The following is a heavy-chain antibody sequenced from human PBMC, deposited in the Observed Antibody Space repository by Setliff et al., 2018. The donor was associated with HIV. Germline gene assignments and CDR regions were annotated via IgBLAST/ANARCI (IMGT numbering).Heavy chain of an antibody. Sequence: PGGSLRLSCAASGFSFTDVWMNWVRQAPGKGLEWVGRIKSRTDGGATDYAAPVKGRFSISRDDSKKTLYLQMDSLKTGDTAVYYCTTEDPWLRFGHWGQGTLVTVSS. CDR1: GFSFTDVW. J-gene: IGHJ5*02. CDR2: IKSRTDGGAT. CDR3: TTEDPWLRFGH. V-gene: IGHV3-15*01. D-gene: IGHD5-12*01.